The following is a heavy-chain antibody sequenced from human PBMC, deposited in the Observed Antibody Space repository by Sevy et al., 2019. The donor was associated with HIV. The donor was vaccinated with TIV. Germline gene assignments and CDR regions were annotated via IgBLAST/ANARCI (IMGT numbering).Heavy chain of an antibody. V-gene: IGHV4-59*13. CDR1: GGSISSYY. CDR2: VYYTGTT. J-gene: IGHJ4*02. Sequence: SETLSLTCSVSGGSISSYYWTWIRQPPGKGLEWIGYVYYTGTTSYNPSLESRVTLSLDASKSQVSLKLNSVTAADTXXXXXXXXXXXTPRVLEHWGQGTLVTVSS. CDR3: XXXXXXTPRVLEH.